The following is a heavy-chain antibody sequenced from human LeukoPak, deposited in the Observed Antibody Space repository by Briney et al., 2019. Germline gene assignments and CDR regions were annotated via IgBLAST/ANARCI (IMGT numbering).Heavy chain of an antibody. J-gene: IGHJ4*02. CDR2: IGGYDGDR. Sequence: AASVKVSCKASGFTFTSYGFSWVRQAPGQGLEWVGWIGGYDGDRHYGENFQGRVTITTDTSTSTVYMEMRSLRSDDTAVYYCARDLWSVYDTGGYYRDFDYWGQGTLVTVSS. V-gene: IGHV1-18*01. CDR3: ARDLWSVYDTGGYYRDFDY. CDR1: GFTFTSYG. D-gene: IGHD3-22*01.